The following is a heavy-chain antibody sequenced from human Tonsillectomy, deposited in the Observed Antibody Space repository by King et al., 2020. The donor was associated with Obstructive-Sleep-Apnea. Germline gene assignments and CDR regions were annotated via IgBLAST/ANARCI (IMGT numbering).Heavy chain of an antibody. Sequence: QLQESGPGLVKPSETLSLTCTVSGGSISSSSYYWGWIRQPPGKGLDWIGTIYYSGSTYYNPSLKSRVTISVDTSKNQFSLKLSSVTAADTAVYYCARGSRYYYDGSGYYYFDYWGQGTLVTVSS. CDR3: ARGSRYYYDGSGYYYFDY. J-gene: IGHJ4*02. D-gene: IGHD3-22*01. CDR1: GGSISSSSYY. CDR2: IYYSGST. V-gene: IGHV4-39*07.